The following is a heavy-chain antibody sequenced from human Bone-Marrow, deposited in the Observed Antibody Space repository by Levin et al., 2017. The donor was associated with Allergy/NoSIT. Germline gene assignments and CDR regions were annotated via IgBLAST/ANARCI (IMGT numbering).Heavy chain of an antibody. V-gene: IGHV3-7*03. J-gene: IGHJ6*02. D-gene: IGHD5-18*01. Sequence: GGSLRLSCEASGFLFRNYWMSWVRQTPGKGLECVANIKQDSSETYYVDSLKGRFIISRDNAKNSLYLQMNSLRAEDTAVYYCAKELVNRAMVRGGLGYYGMDVWGQGTTVTVSS. CDR1: GFLFRNYW. CDR2: IKQDSSET. CDR3: AKELVNRAMVRGGLGYYGMDV.